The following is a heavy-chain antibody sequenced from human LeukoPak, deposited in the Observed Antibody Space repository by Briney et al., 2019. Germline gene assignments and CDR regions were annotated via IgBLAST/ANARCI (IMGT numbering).Heavy chain of an antibody. CDR3: AKALRLGVAAPLGS. V-gene: IGHV3-43*02. Sequence: GGSLRLSCAASEFTFDDYAMHWVRQAPGAGLEWVSLIRGDGHSTHYADSVKGRVTISRDNSKISLYLQMNSLRTDDTALYYCAKALRLGVAAPLGSWGQGTLVTVSS. CDR1: EFTFDDYA. CDR2: IRGDGHST. J-gene: IGHJ5*02. D-gene: IGHD3-16*01.